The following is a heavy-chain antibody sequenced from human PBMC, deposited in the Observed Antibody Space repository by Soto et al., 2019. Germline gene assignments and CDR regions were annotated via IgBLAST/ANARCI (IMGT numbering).Heavy chain of an antibody. V-gene: IGHV3-74*01. J-gene: IGHJ4*02. D-gene: IGHD6-13*01. Sequence: EVQLVESGGGLVQPGGSLRLSCAASAFTFSGYWMHWVRQAPGKGLVWVSRINRDGSVTTYADSVKGRFTISRDNTNNPLYLLMNSLRAEDTAVYYCAREIEAAPREWGQGTLVTVSS. CDR3: AREIEAAPRE. CDR2: INRDGSVT. CDR1: AFTFSGYW.